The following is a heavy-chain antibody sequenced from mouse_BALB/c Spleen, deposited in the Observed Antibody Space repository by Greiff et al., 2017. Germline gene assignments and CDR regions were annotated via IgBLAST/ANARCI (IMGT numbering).Heavy chain of an antibody. Sequence: QVQLKESGAELMKPGASVKISCKATGYTFSSYWIEWVKQRPGHGLEWIGEILPGSGSTNYNEKFKGKATFTADTSSNTAYMQLSSLTSEDSAVYYCARWGATVVAKIDYWGQGTTLTVSS. CDR2: ILPGSGST. CDR1: GYTFSSYW. D-gene: IGHD1-1*01. CDR3: ARWGATVVAKIDY. V-gene: IGHV1-9*01. J-gene: IGHJ2*01.